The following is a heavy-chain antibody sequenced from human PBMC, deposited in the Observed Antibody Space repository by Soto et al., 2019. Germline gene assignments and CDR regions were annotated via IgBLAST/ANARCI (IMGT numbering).Heavy chain of an antibody. D-gene: IGHD6-25*01. J-gene: IGHJ4*02. Sequence: QVQLVQSGAEVKKPGASVNISCKASGYTFINYYIHWVRQAPGQGLEWMAIINPTGGSTNYAQRFQGRVTLTMDTSTTTVYMELSSLRFEDTAVYYGARDLAAGDYWGQGTLVTVSS. CDR1: GYTFINYY. V-gene: IGHV1-46*01. CDR3: ARDLAAGDY. CDR2: INPTGGST.